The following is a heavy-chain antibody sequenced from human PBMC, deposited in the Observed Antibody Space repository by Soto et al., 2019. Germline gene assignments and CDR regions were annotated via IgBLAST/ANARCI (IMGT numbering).Heavy chain of an antibody. CDR3: ARGGHDFWSGPFDY. CDR1: DGSISTYY. V-gene: IGHV4-4*07. J-gene: IGHJ4*02. Sequence: SETLSLTCTVSDGSISTYYCNWIRQPAGKGLEWIGRIDASGSTDYDPSLKSRVTMSVDTSKNQFSLRSSSVTAADTAVYYCARGGHDFWSGPFDYWGQGAQVTVSS. CDR2: IDASGST. D-gene: IGHD3-3*01.